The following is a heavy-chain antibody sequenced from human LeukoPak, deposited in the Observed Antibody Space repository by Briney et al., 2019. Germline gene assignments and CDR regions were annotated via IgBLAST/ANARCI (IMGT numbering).Heavy chain of an antibody. D-gene: IGHD1-14*01. CDR2: IKQDGSEK. V-gene: IGHV3-7*01. Sequence: GGSLRLSCAASGFTFSSNWMSWVRHAPGKGLEWVANIKQDGSEKYYVDSVKGRFTIPRDNAKNSLYLQMNSLRAEDTAVCYCARASGFDYWGQGTLATVSS. J-gene: IGHJ4*02. CDR3: ARASGFDY. CDR1: GFTFSSNW.